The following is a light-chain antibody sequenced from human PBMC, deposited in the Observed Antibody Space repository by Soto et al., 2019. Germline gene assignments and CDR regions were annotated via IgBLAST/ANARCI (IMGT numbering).Light chain of an antibody. Sequence: AIQMTQSPSSLSASVGDRVTITCRASQGSRNDLDWFQQKPGKAPKLLIYAASNLQSGVPARFGGSGSGTDFTLTISTLQPEDFATYYCLQKYFYPFSFGPGTKVDIK. CDR3: LQKYFYPFS. CDR2: AAS. V-gene: IGKV1-6*01. CDR1: QGSRND. J-gene: IGKJ3*01.